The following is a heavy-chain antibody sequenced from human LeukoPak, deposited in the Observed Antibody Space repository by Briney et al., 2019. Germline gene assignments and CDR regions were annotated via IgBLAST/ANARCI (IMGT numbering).Heavy chain of an antibody. CDR2: IEEDGSDK. CDR1: GFTFSNYW. CDR3: ATLSSGGSSPYYFDF. D-gene: IGHD2-15*01. Sequence: GGSLRLSCAASGFTFSNYWMSWVRQAPGKGLEWVANIEEDGSDKYSVDSLKGRFTISRDNAKKSLYLQMNSLRVEDTAVYYCATLSSGGSSPYYFDFWGQGTLVTVSS. V-gene: IGHV3-7*01. J-gene: IGHJ4*02.